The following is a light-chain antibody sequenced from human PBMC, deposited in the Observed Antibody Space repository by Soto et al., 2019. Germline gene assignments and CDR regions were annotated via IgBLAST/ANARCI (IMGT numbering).Light chain of an antibody. CDR3: VAWDDSLNGYVV. CDR1: SSNIRSNT. V-gene: IGLV1-44*01. CDR2: SNN. J-gene: IGLJ2*01. Sequence: QLVLTQPPSASGTPGQRVTISCSGSSSNIRSNTVNWYQQLPGTAPKLVIYSNNQRPSGVPDRFSGSKSGTSASLAISGLQSEDEADYYCVAWDDSLNGYVVFGGGTKLTVL.